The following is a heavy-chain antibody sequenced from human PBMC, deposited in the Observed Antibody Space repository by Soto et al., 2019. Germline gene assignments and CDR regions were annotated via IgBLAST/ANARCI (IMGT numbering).Heavy chain of an antibody. J-gene: IGHJ4*02. CDR3: AKDRVQVVADLTFDY. Sequence: PGGSLRLSCAASGFTFSSYGMHWVRQAPGKGLEWVAVISYDGSNKYYADSVKGRFTISRDNSKNTLYPQMNSLRAEDTAVYYCAKDRVQVVADLTFDYWGQGTLVTVSS. CDR2: ISYDGSNK. CDR1: GFTFSSYG. V-gene: IGHV3-30*18. D-gene: IGHD2-15*01.